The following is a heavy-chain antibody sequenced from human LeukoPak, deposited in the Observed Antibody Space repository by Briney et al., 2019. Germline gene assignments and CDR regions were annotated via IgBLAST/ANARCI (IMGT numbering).Heavy chain of an antibody. J-gene: IGHJ4*02. Sequence: PGGPLRLSCAPSGFTFSSYALMWLRQAPGKGVEGVSTINCNCCTTFCADSVKGRFTISRDNFQRTLYLQMSSLRAEDTAVYYCANLYSSGWYDGGPTPFDSWGQGSLVSVSS. D-gene: IGHD6-19*01. CDR1: GFTFSSYA. CDR3: ANLYSSGWYDGGPTPFDS. V-gene: IGHV3-23*01. CDR2: INCNCCTT.